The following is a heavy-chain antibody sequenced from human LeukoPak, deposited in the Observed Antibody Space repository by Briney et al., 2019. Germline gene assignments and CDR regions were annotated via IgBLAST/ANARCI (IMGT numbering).Heavy chain of an antibody. J-gene: IGHJ3*02. CDR1: GGSISSYY. Sequence: SETLSLTCTVSGGSISSYYWSWIRQPPGKGLEWIGYIYYSGSTNYNPSLKSRVTISVDTSKNQFSLKLSSVTAADTAVYYCARERAEGDGYPLDAFDIWGQGTMVTVSS. CDR3: ARERAEGDGYPLDAFDI. CDR2: IYYSGST. V-gene: IGHV4-59*01. D-gene: IGHD5-24*01.